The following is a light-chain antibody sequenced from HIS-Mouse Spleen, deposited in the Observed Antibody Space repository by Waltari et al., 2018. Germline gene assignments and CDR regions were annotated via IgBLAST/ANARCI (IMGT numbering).Light chain of an antibody. CDR3: QQRSNWLT. CDR2: DAS. CDR1: QSVSRD. V-gene: IGKV3-11*01. Sequence: EIVLTQSPATLSLSPGERATLPCRASQSVSRDLAWYQQKPGQAPRLLIYDASNRATGIPARFSGSGSGTDFTLTISSLEPEDFAVYYCQQRSNWLTFGGGTKVEIK. J-gene: IGKJ4*01.